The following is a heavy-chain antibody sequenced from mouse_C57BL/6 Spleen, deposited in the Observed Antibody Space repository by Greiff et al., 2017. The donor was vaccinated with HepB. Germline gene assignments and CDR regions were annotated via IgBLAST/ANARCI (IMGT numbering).Heavy chain of an antibody. D-gene: IGHD1-1*01. Sequence: LVKPGASVKMSCKASGYTFTDYNMHWVKQSHGKSLEWIGYINPNNGGTSYNQKFKGKATLTVNKSSSTAYMELRSLTSEDSAVYYCARRGYYGSTPFAYWGQGTLVTVSA. CDR3: ARRGYYGSTPFAY. V-gene: IGHV1-22*01. CDR1: GYTFTDYN. CDR2: INPNNGGT. J-gene: IGHJ3*01.